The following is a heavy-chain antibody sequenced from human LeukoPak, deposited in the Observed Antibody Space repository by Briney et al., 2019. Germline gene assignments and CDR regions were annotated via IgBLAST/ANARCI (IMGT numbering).Heavy chain of an antibody. J-gene: IGHJ5*02. Sequence: SQTLSLTCTVSGGSISSYYWSWIRQPAGKGLEWIGRIYTSGSTNYNPSLKSRVTMSVDTSKNQFSLKLSSVTAADTAVYYCASGSSMNWFDPWGRGTLVTVSS. D-gene: IGHD1-26*01. CDR2: IYTSGST. V-gene: IGHV4-4*07. CDR3: ASGSSMNWFDP. CDR1: GGSISSYY.